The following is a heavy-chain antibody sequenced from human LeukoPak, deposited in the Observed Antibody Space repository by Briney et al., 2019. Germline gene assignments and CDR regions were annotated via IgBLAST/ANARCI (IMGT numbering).Heavy chain of an antibody. CDR3: VRSQGTSYYYYYYMDV. CDR2: IIPIFGTA. V-gene: IGHV1-69*01. Sequence: ASVKVSCKASGGTFSSYAISWVRQAPGQGLEWMGGIIPIFGTANYAQKFQGRVTITADESTSTAYMELSSLRSEDTAVYYCVRSQGTSYYYYYYMDVWGKGTTVTVSS. J-gene: IGHJ6*03. CDR1: GGTFSSYA.